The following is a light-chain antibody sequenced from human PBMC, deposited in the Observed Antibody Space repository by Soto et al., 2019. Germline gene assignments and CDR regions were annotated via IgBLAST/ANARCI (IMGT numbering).Light chain of an antibody. CDR1: QTVTSSF. CDR2: GAS. Sequence: EVVLTQSPCTLSLSPGERATLSCRASQTVTSSFLAWYQQKPGQSPRLLISGASNRATDIPDRFSGSGSGTDFTLVISRVGPEDSAVYYCQQYGNSPRTFGQGTKVDIK. V-gene: IGKV3-20*01. CDR3: QQYGNSPRT. J-gene: IGKJ1*01.